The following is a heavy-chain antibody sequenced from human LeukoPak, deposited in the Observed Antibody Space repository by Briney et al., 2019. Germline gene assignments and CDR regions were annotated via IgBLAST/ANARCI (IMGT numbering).Heavy chain of an antibody. D-gene: IGHD1-26*01. CDR1: GFTFSSYG. J-gene: IGHJ4*02. V-gene: IGHV3-30*02. Sequence: PGGSLRLSCAASGFTFSSYGMHWVRQAPGQGLEWVAFIRYDGSNKYYADSVKGRFTISRDNSKNTLYLQMNSLRAEDTAVYYCAKEVSGSYYGDYWGQGTLVTVSS. CDR2: IRYDGSNK. CDR3: AKEVSGSYYGDY.